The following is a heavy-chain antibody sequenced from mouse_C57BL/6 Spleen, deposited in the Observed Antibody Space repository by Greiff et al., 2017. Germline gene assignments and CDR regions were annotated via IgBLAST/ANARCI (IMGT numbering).Heavy chain of an antibody. CDR2: IDPSDSET. J-gene: IGHJ4*01. D-gene: IGHD3-2*02. CDR1: GYTFTSYW. V-gene: IGHV1-52*01. Sequence: VQLQQPGAELVRPGSSVKLSCKASGYTFTSYWMHWVKQRPIQGLEWIGNIDPSDSETHYNQKFKDKATLTVDKSSSTAYMQLSSLTSEDSAVYYCARYDSSGPYYAMDYWGQGTSVTVSS. CDR3: ARYDSSGPYYAMDY.